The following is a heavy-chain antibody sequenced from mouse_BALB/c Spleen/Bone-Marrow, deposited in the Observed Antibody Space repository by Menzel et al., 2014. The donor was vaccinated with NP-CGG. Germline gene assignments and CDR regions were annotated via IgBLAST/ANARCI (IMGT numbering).Heavy chain of an antibody. Sequence: VQLQQSGPGLVAPSQSLSITCTISGFSLTSYGVHWVRQPPGKGLEWLTVIWNGGSTTYNSALKSRLTISKDNSKSQVFLKMNSLQTDDTGMYYCAKHGGGYFDYWGQGTSLTVSS. CDR2: IWNGGST. CDR3: AKHGGGYFDY. V-gene: IGHV2-6-1*01. J-gene: IGHJ2*02. CDR1: GFSLTSYG.